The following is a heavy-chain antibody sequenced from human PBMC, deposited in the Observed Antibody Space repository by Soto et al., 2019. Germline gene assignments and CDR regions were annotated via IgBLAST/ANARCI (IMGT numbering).Heavy chain of an antibody. J-gene: IGHJ3*02. D-gene: IGHD5-12*01. CDR2: LSRGGGST. V-gene: IGHV3-23*01. CDR1: GFTYSSHG. Sequence: EAQLLESGGELIQPGGSLRLSCAASGFTYSSHGMSWFRQAPGKGLEWIAGLSRGGGSTYYADSVKGRFTISRDNSKNTLDLIMNSLRVEDTALYYCARDGQYRTDGFDIGGQGTMVTVSS. CDR3: ARDGQYRTDGFDI.